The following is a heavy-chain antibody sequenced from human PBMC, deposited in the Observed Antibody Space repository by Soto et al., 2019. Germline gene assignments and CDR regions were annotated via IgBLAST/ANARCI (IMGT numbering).Heavy chain of an antibody. CDR1: GFTFSSYA. V-gene: IGHV3-23*01. D-gene: IGHD3-3*01. CDR3: AKRPTDFWSGYWPSDY. Sequence: EVQLLESGGGFVQPGGSLRLSCTASGFTFSSYAMDWVRQAPGKGLAWLSAISGGGDASHYADSVKGRFTISRDNSKNTLFLKMCSLRAEDTAVYYCAKRPTDFWSGYWPSDYWGQGTLVTVAS. J-gene: IGHJ4*02. CDR2: ISGGGDAS.